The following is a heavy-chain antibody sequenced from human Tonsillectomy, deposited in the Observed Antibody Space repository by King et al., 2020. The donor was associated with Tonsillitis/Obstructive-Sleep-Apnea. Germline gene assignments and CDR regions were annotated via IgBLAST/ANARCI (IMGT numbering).Heavy chain of an antibody. J-gene: IGHJ3*02. Sequence: QLVESGGGLVQPGGSLRLSCAASGFTVSSNYMSWVRQAPGKGLEWVSVIYSGGSTYYADSVKGRFTIPRDNSKNTLYLQINSLRAEDTAVYYCAPWSLANRGYCSGGSCSIHDAFDIWGQGTMVTVSS. CDR2: IYSGGST. V-gene: IGHV3-66*01. CDR1: GFTVSSNY. D-gene: IGHD2-15*01. CDR3: APWSLANRGYCSGGSCSIHDAFDI.